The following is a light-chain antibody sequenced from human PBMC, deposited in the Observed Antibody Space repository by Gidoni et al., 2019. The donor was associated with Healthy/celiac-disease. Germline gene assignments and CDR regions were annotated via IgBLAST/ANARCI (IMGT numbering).Light chain of an antibody. Sequence: DIVMTKSPDSLAVSVGETATINCKSSQSVLYSSNNKNYLAWYQQKPGQPPKLLIYWASTRESGVPDRFSGSGSGTDFTLTISSLQAEDVAVYYCQQYYSTPPYSFGQGTKLEIK. CDR1: QSVLYSSNNKNY. CDR2: WAS. CDR3: QQYYSTPPYS. J-gene: IGKJ2*03. V-gene: IGKV4-1*01.